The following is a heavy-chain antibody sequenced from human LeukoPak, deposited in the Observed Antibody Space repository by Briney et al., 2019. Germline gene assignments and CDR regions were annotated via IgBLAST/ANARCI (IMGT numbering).Heavy chain of an antibody. CDR3: ATRSYYYDSTGYCY. CDR2: IYSGGST. J-gene: IGHJ4*02. Sequence: PGGSLRLSCAASGFTVSSNYMSWVRQAPGKGLEWVSVIYSGGSTYYADSVKGRFTISRDNSKNTLYLQMNSLRAEDTAVYYCATRSYYYDSTGYCYWGQGTLVTVSS. V-gene: IGHV3-53*01. D-gene: IGHD3-22*01. CDR1: GFTVSSNY.